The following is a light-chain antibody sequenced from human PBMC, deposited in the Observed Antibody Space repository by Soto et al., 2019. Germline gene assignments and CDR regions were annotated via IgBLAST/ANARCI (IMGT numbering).Light chain of an antibody. CDR2: DAS. CDR1: QDISNY. CDR3: QQYDNLPYT. J-gene: IGKJ2*01. V-gene: IGKV1-33*01. Sequence: DIQMTQSPSSLSASVGDRVTITCQASQDISNYLNWYQQKPGKAPKLLIYDASNLETGVPSRFSGSGSGTDFTFTISSLQPEDIPTYYCQQYDNLPYTFGQGTKADIK.